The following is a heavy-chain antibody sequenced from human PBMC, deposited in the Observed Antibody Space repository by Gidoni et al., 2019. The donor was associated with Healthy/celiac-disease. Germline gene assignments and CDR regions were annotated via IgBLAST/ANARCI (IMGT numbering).Heavy chain of an antibody. J-gene: IGHJ5*02. CDR3: ASRRGYDFWSGYLDNWFDP. Sequence: QVQLQESGPGLVKPSGTLSLTCAVSGGSISSSNWRSWVRQPPGKGLEWIGEIYHSGSTNYNPSLKSRVTISVDKSKNQFSLKLSSVTAADTAVYYCASRRGYDFWSGYLDNWFDPWGQGTLVTVSS. CDR2: IYHSGST. V-gene: IGHV4-4*02. D-gene: IGHD3-3*01. CDR1: GGSISSSNW.